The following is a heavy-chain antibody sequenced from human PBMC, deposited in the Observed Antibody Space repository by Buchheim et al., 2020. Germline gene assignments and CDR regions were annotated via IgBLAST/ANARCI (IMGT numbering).Heavy chain of an antibody. CDR3: ARGRYCSGGSCYPLTFDP. CDR2: IYHSGNT. CDR1: GGSIRSDDW. D-gene: IGHD2-15*01. Sequence: QVQLQESGPGLVKPSGTLSLTCAVSGGSIRSDDWWGWVRQPPGKGLEGIGEIYHSGNTNYNPSLKNRVIISVDKSRTQFSLRLSSVTAADTAVYYCARGRYCSGGSCYPLTFDPWGQGTL. V-gene: IGHV4-4*02. J-gene: IGHJ5*02.